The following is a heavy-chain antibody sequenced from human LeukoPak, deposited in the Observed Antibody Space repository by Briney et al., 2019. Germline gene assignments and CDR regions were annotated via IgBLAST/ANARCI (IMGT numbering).Heavy chain of an antibody. V-gene: IGHV3-7*01. CDR2: IKQDGSQQ. Sequence: GGSLRLSCAASGFTLSTYYMSWVRQAPGKGLESVANIKQDGSQQSYVKSVEGRFAISRDNAKNSLYLQMNGLRVEDTAIYYCARYQHCGGDCYPLDFWGQGTLVTVSS. CDR3: ARYQHCGGDCYPLDF. D-gene: IGHD2-21*02. J-gene: IGHJ4*02. CDR1: GFTLSTYY.